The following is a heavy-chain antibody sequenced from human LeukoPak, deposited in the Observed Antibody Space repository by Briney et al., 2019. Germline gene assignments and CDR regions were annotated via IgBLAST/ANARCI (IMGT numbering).Heavy chain of an antibody. D-gene: IGHD2-2*01. V-gene: IGHV3-7*01. J-gene: IGHJ3*02. CDR2: INQDGSKR. Sequence: GGSLRLSCAASGFSFSDYWMTWVRQAPGKGLEWVANINQDGSKRFYVDSVKGRFTISRDNARNSLYLQLDSLRAEDTAVYYCTRDPECSTSSCLDAFDIWGRGTTVTVSS. CDR3: TRDPECSTSSCLDAFDI. CDR1: GFSFSDYW.